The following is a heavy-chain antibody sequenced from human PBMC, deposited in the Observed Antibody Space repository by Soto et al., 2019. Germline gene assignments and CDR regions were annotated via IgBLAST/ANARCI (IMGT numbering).Heavy chain of an antibody. Sequence: TSETLSLTCAVYGGSFSSYYWSWIRQPPGKGLEWIGEINHSGSTNYNPSLKSRVTISVDTSKSQFSLKLSSVTAADTAMYYCARTSRFDSWGQGTLVTVSS. D-gene: IGHD6-6*01. CDR2: INHSGST. J-gene: IGHJ4*02. CDR1: GGSFSSYY. CDR3: ARTSRFDS. V-gene: IGHV4-34*01.